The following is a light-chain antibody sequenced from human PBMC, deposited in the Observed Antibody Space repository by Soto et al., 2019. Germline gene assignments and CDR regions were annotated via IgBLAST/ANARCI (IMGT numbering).Light chain of an antibody. Sequence: QSVLTQPPSASGTPGQRVTISCSGSSSNIGSNYVYWYQQLPGTAPKLLIYSNNQRPSGVPARFSGSKSDTSASLAISGLQSEDEADYYCAAWDDSLNGQLFGGGTKLTVL. CDR2: SNN. J-gene: IGLJ2*01. V-gene: IGLV1-44*01. CDR3: AAWDDSLNGQL. CDR1: SSNIGSNY.